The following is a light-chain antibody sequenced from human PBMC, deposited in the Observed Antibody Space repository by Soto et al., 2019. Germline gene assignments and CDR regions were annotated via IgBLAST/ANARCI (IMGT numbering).Light chain of an antibody. Sequence: EVVLTQSPGTLSLSPGERTTLSCRASQSVSSSYLAWYQQKPGQAPRLLIYAASSRATGIPDRFSGSGSGTDFTLTIRRLEPEDFAVYYCQQYGSSRWTFGQGTKVDIK. V-gene: IGKV3-20*01. CDR1: QSVSSSY. CDR2: AAS. CDR3: QQYGSSRWT. J-gene: IGKJ1*01.